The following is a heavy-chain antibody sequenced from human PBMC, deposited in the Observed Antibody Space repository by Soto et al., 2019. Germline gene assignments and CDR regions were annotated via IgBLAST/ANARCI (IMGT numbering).Heavy chain of an antibody. D-gene: IGHD4-17*01. V-gene: IGHV1-3*01. CDR3: ATQSPDYAKRDFDY. J-gene: IGHJ4*02. CDR2: VSVGNEDG. CDR1: GYSFTKYD. Sequence: VQLVQSGPEVRKPGASVKVSCKASGYSFTKYDIHWVRQAPGQGLKWVGCVSVGNEDGKSSQKFQDRVSITRDTATSTAYMELSSLRSEDTAVYYCATQSPDYAKRDFDYWGQGTLVTVSS.